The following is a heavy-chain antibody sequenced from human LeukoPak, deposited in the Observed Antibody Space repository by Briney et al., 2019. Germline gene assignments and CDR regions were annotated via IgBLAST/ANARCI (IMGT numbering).Heavy chain of an antibody. Sequence: RNTYYADSVKGRITISRDNSKNTLYLQMNSLRAEDTAVYYCARDIGIRYFDYWGQGTLVTVSS. CDR2: RNT. CDR3: ARDIGIRYFDY. D-gene: IGHD3-9*01. J-gene: IGHJ4*02. V-gene: IGHV3-30*07.